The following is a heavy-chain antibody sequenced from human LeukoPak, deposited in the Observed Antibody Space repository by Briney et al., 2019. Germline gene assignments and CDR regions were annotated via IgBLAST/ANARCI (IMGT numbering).Heavy chain of an antibody. V-gene: IGHV3-48*03. Sequence: GGSLRLSCAASGFTFSIYEMNWVRQAPGKGLEWVSSSSGSTIYYADSVKGRFTISRDNAKNSLYLQMNSLRAEDTAVYYCARGDYGDYPPDYWGQGTLVTVSS. CDR3: ARGDYGDYPPDY. D-gene: IGHD4-17*01. CDR2: SSSGSTI. J-gene: IGHJ4*02. CDR1: GFTFSIYE.